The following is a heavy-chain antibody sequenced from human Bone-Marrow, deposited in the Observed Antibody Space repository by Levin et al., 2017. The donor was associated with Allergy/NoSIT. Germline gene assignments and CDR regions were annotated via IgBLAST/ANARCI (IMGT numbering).Heavy chain of an antibody. CDR2: VIPMLGTP. D-gene: IGHD3-3*01. Sequence: PGGSLRLSCKGFGGSFSRHATNWVRQAPGQGLEWLGGVIPMLGTPSYAQSFRDRVTITADESTNTAYMELSNLRSEDTAVYYCARWAGEAQTNYFWSGPFDFWGQGTLVTVSS. V-gene: IGHV1-69*01. CDR3: ARWAGEAQTNYFWSGPFDF. J-gene: IGHJ4*02. CDR1: GGSFSRHA.